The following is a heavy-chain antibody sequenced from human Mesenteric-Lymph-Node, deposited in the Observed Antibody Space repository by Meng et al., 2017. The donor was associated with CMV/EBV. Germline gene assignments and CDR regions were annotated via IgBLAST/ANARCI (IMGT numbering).Heavy chain of an antibody. CDR1: GYSFSNYG. V-gene: IGHV1-46*01. Sequence: ASVKVSCKASGYSFSNYGISWVRQAPGQGLEWMGIINPSGGSTSYAQKFQGRVTMTRDTSTSTVYMELSSLRSEDTAVYYCACHEEAWGQGTLVTVSS. CDR3: ACHEEA. CDR2: INPSGGST. J-gene: IGHJ5*02.